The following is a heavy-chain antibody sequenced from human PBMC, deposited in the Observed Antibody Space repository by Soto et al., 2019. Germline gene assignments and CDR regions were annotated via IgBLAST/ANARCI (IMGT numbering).Heavy chain of an antibody. CDR2: IYYSGST. CDR3: ASNRPQFDP. CDR1: GGSISSYY. Sequence: SETLSLTCTVSGGSISSYYWSWIRQPPGKGLEWIGYIYYSGSTNYNPSLKSRVTISVDTSKNQFSLKLSSVTAADTAVYYCASNRPQFDPWGQGTLVTVSS. V-gene: IGHV4-59*08. J-gene: IGHJ5*02.